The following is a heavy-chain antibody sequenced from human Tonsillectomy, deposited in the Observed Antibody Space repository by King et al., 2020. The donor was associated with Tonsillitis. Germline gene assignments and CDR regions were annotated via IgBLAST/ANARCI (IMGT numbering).Heavy chain of an antibody. CDR3: ARGEQYYDFWSGYYHFDA. CDR2: ITSTTNTI. V-gene: IGHV3-48*01. Sequence: GQLVQSGGGLVQPGGSLRLSCAASGFTFSSYSMNWVRQAPGKGLEWISYITSTTNTIYYADSVRGRFTISRDNAKNSLYLQMSSLRAEDTAVYFCARGEQYYDFWSGYYHFDAWGQGTLVTVSS. CDR1: GFTFSSYS. D-gene: IGHD3-3*01. J-gene: IGHJ4*02.